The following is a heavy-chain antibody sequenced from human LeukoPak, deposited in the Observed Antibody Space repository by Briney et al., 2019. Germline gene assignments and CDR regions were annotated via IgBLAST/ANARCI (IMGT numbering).Heavy chain of an antibody. Sequence: PGGSLRLSCAASGFTVSSNYMSWVRQAPGKGLEGVSVIYSGGSTYYADSVKGRFTISRHNSKNTLYLQMNSLRAEDTAVYYCARALWFGELLYGMDVWGQGTTVTVSS. CDR3: ARALWFGELLYGMDV. V-gene: IGHV3-53*04. CDR2: IYSGGST. J-gene: IGHJ6*02. CDR1: GFTVSSNY. D-gene: IGHD3-10*01.